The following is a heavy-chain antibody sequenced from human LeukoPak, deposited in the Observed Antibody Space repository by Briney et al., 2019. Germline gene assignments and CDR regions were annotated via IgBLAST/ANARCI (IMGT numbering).Heavy chain of an antibody. CDR3: ARDGYSSSWYANWFDP. CDR2: ISSSSSYI. V-gene: IGHV3-21*01. D-gene: IGHD6-13*01. J-gene: IGHJ5*02. Sequence: GGSLRLSCAASGFTFSSYSMNWVRQAPGKGLEWVSSISSSSSYIYYPDSVKGRITISRENAKNSLYLQMNSLRAEDTAVYYCARDGYSSSWYANWFDPWGQGTLVTVSS. CDR1: GFTFSSYS.